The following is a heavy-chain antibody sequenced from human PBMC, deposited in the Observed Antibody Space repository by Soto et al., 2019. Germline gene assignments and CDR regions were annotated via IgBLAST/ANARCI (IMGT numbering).Heavy chain of an antibody. Sequence: EVQLVESGGGLVKPGGSLTLSCAASGFTFSISTMIWVRQAPGKRLECVSSISSGTTYFYYADSVKGRFSISRDNAKHSLFLQMNSLRVEDTAVYYCARGDGTGLHSSGWSPRFWGQGTLVTVSS. J-gene: IGHJ4*02. CDR3: ARGDGTGLHSSGWSPRF. V-gene: IGHV3-21*01. CDR2: ISSGTTYF. D-gene: IGHD6-13*01. CDR1: GFTFSIST.